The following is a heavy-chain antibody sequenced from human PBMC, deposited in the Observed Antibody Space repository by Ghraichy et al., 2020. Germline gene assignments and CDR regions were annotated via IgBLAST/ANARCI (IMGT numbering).Heavy chain of an antibody. CDR2: IWYDGSNK. Sequence: GGSLRLSCAASGFTFSSYGMHWVRQAPGKGLEWVAVIWYDGSNKYYADSVKGRFTISRDNSKNTLYLQMNSLRAEDTAVYYCARKYSSSGYFDYWGQGTLVTVSS. D-gene: IGHD6-6*01. V-gene: IGHV3-33*08. CDR1: GFTFSSYG. J-gene: IGHJ4*02. CDR3: ARKYSSSGYFDY.